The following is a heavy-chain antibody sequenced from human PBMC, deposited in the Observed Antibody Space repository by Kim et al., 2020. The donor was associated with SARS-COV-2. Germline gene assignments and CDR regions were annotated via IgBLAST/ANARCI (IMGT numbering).Heavy chain of an antibody. Sequence: KGRFTITRDNSKNTLYLQMNSLRAEDTAVYYCAKSAAMVRGVIRVNWFDPWGQGTLVTVSS. D-gene: IGHD3-10*01. CDR3: AKSAAMVRGVIRVNWFDP. J-gene: IGHJ5*02. V-gene: IGHV3-23*01.